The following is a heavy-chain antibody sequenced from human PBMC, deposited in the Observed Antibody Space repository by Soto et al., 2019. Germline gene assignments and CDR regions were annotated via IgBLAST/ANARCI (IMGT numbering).Heavy chain of an antibody. CDR2: IYPGDSDT. J-gene: IGHJ4*02. CDR3: ARHGLFSGYDYEGGGFDY. Sequence: GESLTISCKGSGYSFTSYWIGWVRQMPGKGLEWMGIIYPGDSDTRYSPSFQGQVTISADKSISTAYLQWSSLKASDTAMYYCARHGLFSGYDYEGGGFDYWGQGTLVTVSS. D-gene: IGHD5-12*01. CDR1: GYSFTSYW. V-gene: IGHV5-51*01.